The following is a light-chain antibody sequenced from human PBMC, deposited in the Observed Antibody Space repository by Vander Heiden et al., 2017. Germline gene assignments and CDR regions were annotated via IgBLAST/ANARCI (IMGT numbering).Light chain of an antibody. Sequence: DLVMTQSPLSLPVTPGEPASISCRSSQSLLHSNGYNYLDWYLQKPGQSPQLLIYLGSNRASGVPDRFSGSGSGTDFTLKISRVEAEDVGVYYCMQALQTPMYTFGQGIKLEIK. CDR3: MQALQTPMYT. J-gene: IGKJ2*01. CDR2: LGS. V-gene: IGKV2-28*01. CDR1: QSLLHSNGYNY.